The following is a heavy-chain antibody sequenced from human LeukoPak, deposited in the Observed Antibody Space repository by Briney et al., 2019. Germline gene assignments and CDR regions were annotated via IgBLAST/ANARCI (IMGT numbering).Heavy chain of an antibody. D-gene: IGHD1-26*01. V-gene: IGHV3-21*01. J-gene: IGHJ4*02. CDR1: GFTFSSYN. CDR2: ISSSSSYM. CDR3: ARDRSGELSMVDY. Sequence: GGSLRLSCAASGFTFSSYNMNWVRQAPGKGLEWVSSISSSSSYMYYADSVKGRFTISRDNAKNSLYLQMNSLRAEDTAVYYCARDRSGELSMVDYWGQGTLVTVSS.